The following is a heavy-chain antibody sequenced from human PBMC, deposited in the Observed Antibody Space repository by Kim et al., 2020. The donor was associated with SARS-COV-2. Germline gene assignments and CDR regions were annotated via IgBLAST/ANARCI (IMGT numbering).Heavy chain of an antibody. D-gene: IGHD4-17*01. V-gene: IGHV3-23*01. CDR2: ISGTSERT. CDR3: AKEGGVNTAYFSAMDV. J-gene: IGHJ6*02. CDR1: GFTFSNYA. Sequence: GGSLRLSCAASGFTFSNYAMTWVRQAPGKGLEWVSSISGTSERTYYTDSVKGRFTISIDNSRNALYLEMNSLRPEDTAVYYCAKEGGVNTAYFSAMDVWGQGTTVTVSS.